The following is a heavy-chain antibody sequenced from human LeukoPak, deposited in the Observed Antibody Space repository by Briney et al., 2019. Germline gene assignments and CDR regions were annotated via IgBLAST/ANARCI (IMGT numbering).Heavy chain of an antibody. CDR1: GYTFTSYD. V-gene: IGHV1-8*03. CDR3: ARGGWSGSYYLHFQH. J-gene: IGHJ1*01. D-gene: IGHD1-26*01. CDR2: VNPNSGNT. Sequence: ASVKVSCKASGYTFTSYDINWVRQATGQGLEWMGWVNPNSGNTGYAQKFQGRVTITRNTSISTAYMELSSLRSEDTAVYYCARGGWSGSYYLHFQHWGQGTLVTVSS.